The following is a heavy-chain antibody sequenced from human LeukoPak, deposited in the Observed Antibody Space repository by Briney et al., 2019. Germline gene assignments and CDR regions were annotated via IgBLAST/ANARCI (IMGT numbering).Heavy chain of an antibody. CDR3: ARGPTSSSWYYYYYGMDV. CDR1: GFTFSSYW. J-gene: IGHJ6*02. D-gene: IGHD6-13*01. Sequence: GGSLRLSCAASGFTFSSYWMHWVRQAPGKGLVWVSRINSDGSSTSYADSVKGRFTISRDNAKNTLYLQMNSLRAEDTAVYYCARGPTSSSWYYYYYGMDVWGQGTTVTVSS. CDR2: INSDGSST. V-gene: IGHV3-74*01.